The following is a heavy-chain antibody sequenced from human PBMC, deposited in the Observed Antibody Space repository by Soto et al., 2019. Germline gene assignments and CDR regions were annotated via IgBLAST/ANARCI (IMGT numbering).Heavy chain of an antibody. Sequence: SETLSLTCTVSGGSISSGDYYWSWIRQPPGKGLEWIGYIYCSGSTYYNPSLKSRVTISVDTSKNQFSLKLSSVTAADTAVYYCARDHGYCSSTSCYTHFDYWGQGTLVTVSS. V-gene: IGHV4-30-4*01. J-gene: IGHJ4*02. CDR2: IYCSGST. D-gene: IGHD2-2*02. CDR3: ARDHGYCSSTSCYTHFDY. CDR1: GGSISSGDYY.